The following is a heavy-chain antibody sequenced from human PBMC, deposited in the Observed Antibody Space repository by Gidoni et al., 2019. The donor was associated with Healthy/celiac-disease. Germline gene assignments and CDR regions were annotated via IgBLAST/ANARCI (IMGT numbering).Heavy chain of an antibody. Sequence: QVQLVESGGGLVKHGGSLRLSGEASGFTFSDYYMSWIRQAPGKCLGWVSYISSSVSTISYADSVKVRFTISRDNAKNSLYLQMTSLRAEDTAVYYCASHYGGNSYRYWGQGTLVTVSS. CDR2: ISSSVSTI. CDR3: ASHYGGNSYRY. V-gene: IGHV3-11*01. D-gene: IGHD4-17*01. CDR1: GFTFSDYY. J-gene: IGHJ4*02.